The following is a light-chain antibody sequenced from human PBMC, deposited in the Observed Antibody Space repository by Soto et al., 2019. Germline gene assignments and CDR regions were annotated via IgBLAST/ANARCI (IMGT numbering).Light chain of an antibody. CDR3: SSYTSSSILYV. V-gene: IGLV2-14*01. J-gene: IGLJ1*01. Sequence: QSALTQPASVSGSPGQSITISCTGTSSDVGGYNYVSWYQQHPGKAPKLMIYDVSNRPSGVSNRFSGSKSGNTASLTISGLQAEDEDDYYCSSYTSSSILYVFGTGTKLTVL. CDR2: DVS. CDR1: SSDVGGYNY.